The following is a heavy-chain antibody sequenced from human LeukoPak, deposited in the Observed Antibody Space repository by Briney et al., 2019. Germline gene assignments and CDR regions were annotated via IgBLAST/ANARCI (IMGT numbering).Heavy chain of an antibody. Sequence: ASVKVSCKASGYSFATKYMHWVRQAHGQGLESMGWINPASGVTHYAQKFQGRVTMYRDTSITTAYMELTGLISDDTAIYYCARSRWELDADYWRQGALVTVSS. CDR1: GYSFATKY. CDR3: ARSRWELDADY. CDR2: INPASGVT. D-gene: IGHD1-26*01. J-gene: IGHJ4*02. V-gene: IGHV1-2*02.